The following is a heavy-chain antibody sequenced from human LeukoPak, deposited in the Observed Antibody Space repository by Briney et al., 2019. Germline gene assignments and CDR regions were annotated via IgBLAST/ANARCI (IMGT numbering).Heavy chain of an antibody. J-gene: IGHJ5*02. CDR3: ARERLVATGWFDP. D-gene: IGHD5-12*01. CDR1: GFTFSTYS. CDR2: ISSDSSYI. V-gene: IGHV3-21*01. Sequence: GGSLRLSCAASGFTFSTYSMNWVRHAPGKGLKWVSSISSDSSYIYYADSVKGRFTISRDNAKNSLYLQMNSLRAEETAVYYCARERLVATGWFDPWGQGTLVTVSS.